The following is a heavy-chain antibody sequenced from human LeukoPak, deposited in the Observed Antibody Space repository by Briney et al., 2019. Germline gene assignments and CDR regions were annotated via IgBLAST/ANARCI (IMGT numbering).Heavy chain of an antibody. CDR3: ARDRYGDGFAHFDY. D-gene: IGHD5-24*01. Sequence: ASVKVSCKASGYTFTTYAMHWVRQAPGQGLEWIVWITPSGGTNYPQKLQRRVDIPRDTYITTAYMDLSRLTYDDTAVYYCARDRYGDGFAHFDYWGQGALVTVSS. J-gene: IGHJ4*02. CDR1: GYTFTTYA. V-gene: IGHV1-2*02. CDR2: ITPSGGT.